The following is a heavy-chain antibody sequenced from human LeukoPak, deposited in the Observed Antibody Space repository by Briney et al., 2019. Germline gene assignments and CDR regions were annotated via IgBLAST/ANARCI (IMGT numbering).Heavy chain of an antibody. CDR3: ARGQGYDFWSGYFDY. Sequence: GGSLRLSCAASGFTFSSYWMSWVRQAPGKGLEWVANIKQDGSEKYYVDSVKGRFTISRDNAKSSLYLQMNSLRAEDTAVYYCARGQGYDFWSGYFDYWGQGTLVTVSS. CDR2: IKQDGSEK. J-gene: IGHJ4*02. CDR1: GFTFSSYW. D-gene: IGHD3-3*01. V-gene: IGHV3-7*01.